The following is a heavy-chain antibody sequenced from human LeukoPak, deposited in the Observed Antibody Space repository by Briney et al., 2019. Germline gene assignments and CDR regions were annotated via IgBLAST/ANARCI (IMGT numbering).Heavy chain of an antibody. D-gene: IGHD3-16*01. J-gene: IGHJ4*02. CDR1: GGSISSYY. CDR2: IYYSGST. V-gene: IGHV4-59*01. Sequence: KASETLSLTCTVSGGSISSYYWSWIRQPPGKGLEWIGYIYYSGSTNYNPSLKSRVTFSVDTSKNQFSLKLNSVTAADTAVYYCARLGEFVYGIDYWGQGTLVTVSS. CDR3: ARLGEFVYGIDY.